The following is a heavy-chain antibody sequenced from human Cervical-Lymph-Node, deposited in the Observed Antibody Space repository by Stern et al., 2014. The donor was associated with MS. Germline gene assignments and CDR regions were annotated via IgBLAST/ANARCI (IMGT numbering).Heavy chain of an antibody. V-gene: IGHV4-59*01. Sequence: QVQLGQSGPGLVKPSETLSLTCTVSGGSLRSYYWNWIRQAPGKGLEWLGFIYYTGSVNYNPSLSSRVAMSVDTSKNQFSLTVSSVTAADTAVYYCAREGEYCSGSRCYPFLDYWGQGTLVTVSS. J-gene: IGHJ4*02. CDR3: AREGEYCSGSRCYPFLDY. CDR2: IYYTGSV. D-gene: IGHD2-15*01. CDR1: GGSLRSYY.